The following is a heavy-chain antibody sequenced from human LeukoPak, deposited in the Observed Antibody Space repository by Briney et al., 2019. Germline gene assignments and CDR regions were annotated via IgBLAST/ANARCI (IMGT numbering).Heavy chain of an antibody. V-gene: IGHV3-15*01. CDR2: IKSKTDGGTT. CDR3: TTDSWDTAMVSSECFDY. D-gene: IGHD5-18*01. CDR1: GFTFSNAW. J-gene: IGHJ4*02. Sequence: PGGSLRLSCAASGFTFSNAWMSWVRQAPGKVLEWVGRIKSKTDGGTTDYAAPVKGRFTISRGDSKNTLYLQMNSLKTEDTAVYYCTTDSWDTAMVSSECFDYWGQGTLVTVSS.